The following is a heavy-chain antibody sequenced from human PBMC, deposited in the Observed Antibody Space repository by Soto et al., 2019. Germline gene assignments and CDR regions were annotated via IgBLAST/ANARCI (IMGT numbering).Heavy chain of an antibody. Sequence: GGSLRLSCAASGFTFSSYWLSWVRQAPGKGLEWVANIKQDGSEKYYVDSVKGRFTISRDNAKNSLYLQMNSLRAEDTAVYYCARVPGSYYPDIDANYYYYYYMDVWGKGTTVTVSS. CDR1: GFTFSSYW. D-gene: IGHD3-10*01. CDR2: IKQDGSEK. CDR3: ARVPGSYYPDIDANYYYYYYMDV. J-gene: IGHJ6*03. V-gene: IGHV3-7*01.